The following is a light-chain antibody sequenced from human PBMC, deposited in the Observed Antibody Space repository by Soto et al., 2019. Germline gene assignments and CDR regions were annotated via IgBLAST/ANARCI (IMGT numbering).Light chain of an antibody. CDR1: QNIRKY. CDR2: AAS. J-gene: IGKJ2*01. CDR3: HQSYIMPYT. Sequence: DIQMTQSPSSLSASVGDRVTITCRTSQNIRKYLNWYQHKPGKAPNVLIYAASSLQSGVPSRFSGSGSGTDFTLTISNVQPEDFATYYCHQSYIMPYTFGQGTKVDIK. V-gene: IGKV1-39*01.